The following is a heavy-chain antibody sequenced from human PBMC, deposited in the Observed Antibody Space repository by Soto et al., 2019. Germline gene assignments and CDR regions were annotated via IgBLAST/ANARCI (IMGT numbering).Heavy chain of an antibody. CDR3: ARDCVWACSTNCPSVY. V-gene: IGHV3-11*01. CDR2: FSGSGRSI. Sequence: QVQLVESGGGLVKPGGSLRLSCAASGFTFSDYYMSWIRQAPGKGLEWVSYFSGSGRSIYYADSVKGRFTLSRDNAKNSLYLQMSSLRAEDTAVYYCARDCVWACSTNCPSVYWGQGTLVTVSS. J-gene: IGHJ4*02. D-gene: IGHD2-2*01. CDR1: GFTFSDYY.